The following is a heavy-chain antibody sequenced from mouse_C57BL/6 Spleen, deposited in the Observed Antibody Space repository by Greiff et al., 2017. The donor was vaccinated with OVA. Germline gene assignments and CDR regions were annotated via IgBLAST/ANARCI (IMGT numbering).Heavy chain of an antibody. Sequence: VQLQQSGPGLVQPSQSLSITCTVSGFSLTSYGVHWVRQSPGKGLEWLGVIWSGGSTDYNAAFISRLSISKDNSKSQVFFKMNSLQADDTAIYYCASYNWGFDYWGQGTTLTVSS. CDR3: ASYNWGFDY. D-gene: IGHD4-1*01. V-gene: IGHV2-2*01. CDR1: GFSLTSYG. J-gene: IGHJ2*01. CDR2: IWSGGST.